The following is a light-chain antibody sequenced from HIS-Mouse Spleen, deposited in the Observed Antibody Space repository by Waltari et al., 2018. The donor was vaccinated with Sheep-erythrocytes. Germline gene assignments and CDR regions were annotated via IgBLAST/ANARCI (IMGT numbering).Light chain of an antibody. CDR1: SSAVGGDNL. Sequence: QSALTQPASVSGSPGQSITTPCTGTSSAVGGDNLVSWYQQHPGKAPKLMIYEGSKRPSGVSNRFSGSKSGNTASLTISGLQAEDEADYYCCSYAGSYNHVFATGTKVTVL. J-gene: IGLJ1*01. CDR3: CSYAGSYNHV. CDR2: EGS. V-gene: IGLV2-14*02.